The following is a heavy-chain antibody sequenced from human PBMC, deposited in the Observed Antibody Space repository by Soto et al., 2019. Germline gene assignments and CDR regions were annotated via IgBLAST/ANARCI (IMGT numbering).Heavy chain of an antibody. Sequence: GWSLRLSCAASGFTFIDYYIHWILRAPGKGLEWISYISGNGEIIQYAASARGRFTISRDNAENSVYLEMDSLRAEDTALYYCARDVDADFRTDFDYWGRGTLVTVSS. V-gene: IGHV3-11*01. J-gene: IGHJ4*02. CDR2: ISGNGEII. D-gene: IGHD4-17*01. CDR3: ARDVDADFRTDFDY. CDR1: GFTFIDYY.